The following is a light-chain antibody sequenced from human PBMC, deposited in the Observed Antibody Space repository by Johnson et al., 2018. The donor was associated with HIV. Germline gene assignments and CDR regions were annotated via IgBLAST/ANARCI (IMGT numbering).Light chain of an antibody. Sequence: QLVLTQPPSVSAAPGQKVTISCSGSTSNIGDNYVSWYQHLPGTAPKLLIYENNKRPSGIPDRFFGSKSGTSVTLDITGLQTGDEADYYCGAWDSSLNAYVFGSGTKVTVL. V-gene: IGLV1-51*02. CDR3: GAWDSSLNAYV. CDR1: TSNIGDNY. CDR2: ENN. J-gene: IGLJ1*01.